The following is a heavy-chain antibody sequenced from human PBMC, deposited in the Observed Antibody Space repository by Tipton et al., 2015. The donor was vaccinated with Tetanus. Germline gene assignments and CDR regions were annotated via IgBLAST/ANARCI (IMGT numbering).Heavy chain of an antibody. CDR2: IDYFGTT. Sequence: TLSLTCTVSGGSIGTYHWNWIRQSPGKGLEWIGYIDYFGTTKYNPSLMSRVAMSVDTSKNQISLQLTSVTAADTAVYYCARHSGWYNFFTGVDVWGLGTTVTVSS. D-gene: IGHD6-19*01. CDR1: GGSIGTYH. J-gene: IGHJ6*02. CDR3: ARHSGWYNFFTGVDV. V-gene: IGHV4-59*01.